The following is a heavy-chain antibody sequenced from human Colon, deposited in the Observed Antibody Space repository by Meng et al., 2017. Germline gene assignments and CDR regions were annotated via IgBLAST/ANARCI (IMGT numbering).Heavy chain of an antibody. CDR3: ARHGGWHFDY. CDR2: IYLGGSP. D-gene: IGHD6-19*01. V-gene: IGHV4-4*02. CDR1: GGSISSSQW. J-gene: IGHJ4*02. Sequence: QGHLQESGPGLVEPSGTLSLTCEVSGGSISSSQWWSWVRQPPGKGLEWIGQIYLGGSPAYSPSLESRITMSVDKSNNQFSLRLRSVTAADTAVYYCARHGGWHFDYWGQGTLVTVSS.